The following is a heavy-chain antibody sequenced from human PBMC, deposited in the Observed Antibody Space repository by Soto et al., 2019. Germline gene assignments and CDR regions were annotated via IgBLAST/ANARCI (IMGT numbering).Heavy chain of an antibody. V-gene: IGHV3-21*01. Sequence: GGSLRLSCAASGFTFSSYSMNWVRQAPGKGLEWVSSISSSSSYIYYADSVKGRFTISRDNAKNSLYLQMNSLRAEDTAVYYCARVASGYSYGDYYYYGMDVWGQGTTVTAP. D-gene: IGHD5-18*01. CDR3: ARVASGYSYGDYYYYGMDV. CDR1: GFTFSSYS. J-gene: IGHJ6*02. CDR2: ISSSSSYI.